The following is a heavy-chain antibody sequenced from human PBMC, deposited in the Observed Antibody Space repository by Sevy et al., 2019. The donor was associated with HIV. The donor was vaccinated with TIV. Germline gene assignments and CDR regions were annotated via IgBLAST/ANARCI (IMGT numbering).Heavy chain of an antibody. CDR3: AREGHDFWSGYPHYFDY. CDR2: IYTSGST. V-gene: IGHV4-4*07. CDR1: GGSISSYY. Sequence: SETLSLTCTVSGGSISSYYWSWIRQPAGKGLEWIGRIYTSGSTNYNPSLKSRVTMSVDTSKNRFSLKLSSVTAADTAVYYCAREGHDFWSGYPHYFDYWGQGTLVTVSS. D-gene: IGHD3-3*01. J-gene: IGHJ4*02.